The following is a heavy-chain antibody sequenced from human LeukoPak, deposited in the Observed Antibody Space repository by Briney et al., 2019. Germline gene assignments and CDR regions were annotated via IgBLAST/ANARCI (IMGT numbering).Heavy chain of an antibody. D-gene: IGHD3/OR15-3a*01. CDR2: ISHNSGGT. J-gene: IGHJ4*02. Sequence: ASVTVSFKASGYTFIAYYLDWVRQAPGQGLELMGWISHNSGGTKYTQNFQGRVPMTRDTSISTVYMELSRLSYDDTAVYYCARGHIFDFAFWGQGTLVTVSS. CDR3: ARGHIFDFAF. V-gene: IGHV1-2*02. CDR1: GYTFIAYY.